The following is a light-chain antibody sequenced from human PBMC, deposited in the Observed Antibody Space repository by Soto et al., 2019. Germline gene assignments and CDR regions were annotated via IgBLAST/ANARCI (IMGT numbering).Light chain of an antibody. CDR3: QQRSGWPLT. CDR2: DAS. CDR1: QSISSS. J-gene: IGKJ4*01. V-gene: IGKV3-11*01. Sequence: EIELTQSPVTLSLSPGERATLSCRASQSISSSLAWYQQIPGRAPRLLIYDASNRATGIPARFSGSGSGTDFTLTISSLEPEDFAVYYCQQRSGWPLTFGGGTKVEIK.